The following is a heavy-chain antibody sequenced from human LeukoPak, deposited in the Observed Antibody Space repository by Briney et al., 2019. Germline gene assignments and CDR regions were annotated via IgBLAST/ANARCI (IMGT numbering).Heavy chain of an antibody. V-gene: IGHV4-39*07. CDR3: ARGRYSYGHWMFDY. Sequence: SETLSLTCTVSGGSISSGDYYWSWIRQPPGKGLEWIGEINHSGSTNYNPSLKSRVTISVDTSKNQFSLKLSSVTAADTAVYYCARGRYSYGHWMFDYWGQGTLVTVSS. J-gene: IGHJ4*02. D-gene: IGHD5-18*01. CDR2: INHSGST. CDR1: GGSISSGDYY.